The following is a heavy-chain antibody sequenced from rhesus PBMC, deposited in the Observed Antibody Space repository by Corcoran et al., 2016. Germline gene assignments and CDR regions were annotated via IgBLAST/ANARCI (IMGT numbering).Heavy chain of an antibody. CDR3: ASGGVAAPFDY. CDR1: GGSISSSY. CDR2: IYGSGSST. J-gene: IGHJ4*01. D-gene: IGHD4-29*01. Sequence: QLQLQESGPGLVKPSETLSVTCAVSGGSISSSYWSWIRQAPGKGLGWIGYIYGSGSSTNYNPSLKSRVTLSVDTSKNQLSLKLSSVTAAHTAVYYCASGGVAAPFDYWGQGVLVTVSS. V-gene: IGHV4-169*02.